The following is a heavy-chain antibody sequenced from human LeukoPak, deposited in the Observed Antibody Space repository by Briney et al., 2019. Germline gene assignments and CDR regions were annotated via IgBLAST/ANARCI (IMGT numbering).Heavy chain of an antibody. CDR1: GFTFSSYE. CDR3: ARDWASSSWLTVYYYYGMDV. CDR2: ISSSGSTI. Sequence: PGGPLRLSCAASGFTFSSYEMNWVRQAPGKGLEWVSYISSSGSTIYYADSVKGRFTISRDNAKNSLYLQMNSLRAEDTAVYYCARDWASSSWLTVYYYYGMDVWGQGTTVTVSS. V-gene: IGHV3-48*03. D-gene: IGHD6-13*01. J-gene: IGHJ6*02.